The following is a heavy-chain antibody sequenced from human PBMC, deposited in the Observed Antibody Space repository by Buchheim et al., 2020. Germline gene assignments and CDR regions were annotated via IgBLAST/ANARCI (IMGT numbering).Heavy chain of an antibody. D-gene: IGHD6-13*01. Sequence: QVQLVESGGGVVQPGRSLRLSCAASGFTFSSYGMHWVRQAPGKGLEWVAVISYDGSNKYYADSVKGRFTISRDNSKNTLYLQKNSLRAEYTAVYYCAKDIFRGAAGTFPFMDVWGKGTT. CDR1: GFTFSSYG. CDR3: AKDIFRGAAGTFPFMDV. V-gene: IGHV3-30*18. CDR2: ISYDGSNK. J-gene: IGHJ6*04.